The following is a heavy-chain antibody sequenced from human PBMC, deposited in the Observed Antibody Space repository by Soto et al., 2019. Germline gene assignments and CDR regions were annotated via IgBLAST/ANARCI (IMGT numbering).Heavy chain of an antibody. CDR1: GYTFTGYY. CDR2: INPNNGDT. Sequence: EASVKVSCKASGYTFTGYYMHWVRQAPGQGLEWMGWINPNNGDTKYAQRFQGRVTVTRDTSSNTIYMELRRLTSDDTAAYYCGREEMNGFVSWGPGALVAVFS. CDR3: GREEMNGFVS. J-gene: IGHJ5*01. V-gene: IGHV1-2*02.